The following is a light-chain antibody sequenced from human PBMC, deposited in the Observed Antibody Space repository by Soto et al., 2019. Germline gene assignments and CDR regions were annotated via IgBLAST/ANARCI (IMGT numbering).Light chain of an antibody. CDR1: QGISSY. Sequence: AIRMTQSPSSLSASTGDRVTITCRASQGISSYLAWYQQKPGKAPKLLIYAASTLQSGVPSRFSGSGSGTDFTLTSSCLQSEDFATYYCQQYYSYPRDFGPGTKVDIK. CDR3: QQYYSYPRD. J-gene: IGKJ3*01. CDR2: AAS. V-gene: IGKV1-8*01.